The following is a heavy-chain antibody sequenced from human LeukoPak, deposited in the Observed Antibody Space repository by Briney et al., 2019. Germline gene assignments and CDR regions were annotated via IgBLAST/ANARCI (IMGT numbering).Heavy chain of an antibody. J-gene: IGHJ4*02. CDR3: ARPVDSSHTWYYVDY. CDR2: IYPGDSDT. Sequence: GESLKISCKGSGYSFTNYWIGWVRQMPRKGLEWMGIIYPGDSDTRYSPSFQGQVTISADKSINTAYLQWNSLKASDTAMYYSARPVDSSHTWYYVDYWGQGTLVTVSS. CDR1: GYSFTNYW. V-gene: IGHV5-51*01. D-gene: IGHD4-11*01.